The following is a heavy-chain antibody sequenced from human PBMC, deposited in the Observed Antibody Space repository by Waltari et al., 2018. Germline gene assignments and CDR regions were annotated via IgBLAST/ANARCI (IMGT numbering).Heavy chain of an antibody. CDR1: GFTFSSYA. Sequence: EVQLLESGGGLVQPGGSLRLSCAASGFTFSSYAMRWVRGDPGQGFEWVSSRRGSGAAIYYADSVKGRFTISRDNAENTLYLQMISLRAEDTAVYYCAEAGLYVRDYYYDYSMGVWGQGTTVTVSS. CDR3: AEAGLYVRDYYYDYSMGV. D-gene: IGHD3-16*01. J-gene: IGHJ6*02. CDR2: RRGSGAAI. V-gene: IGHV3-23*01.